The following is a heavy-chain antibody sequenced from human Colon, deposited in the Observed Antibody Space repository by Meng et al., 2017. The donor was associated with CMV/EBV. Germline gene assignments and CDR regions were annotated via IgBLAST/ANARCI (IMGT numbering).Heavy chain of an antibody. D-gene: IGHD6-19*01. J-gene: IGHJ6*02. CDR2: ISSSSTI. CDR1: EFSVGGND. CDR3: ARVAGDPLYYYYGMDV. Sequence: GESLKISCAVSEFSVGGNDMSWVRQAPGKGLEWVSSISSSSTIYYADSVKGRFTISRDNAKNSLYLQMNSLRAEDTAVYYCARVAGDPLYYYYGMDVWGQGTTVTVSS. V-gene: IGHV3-69-1*02.